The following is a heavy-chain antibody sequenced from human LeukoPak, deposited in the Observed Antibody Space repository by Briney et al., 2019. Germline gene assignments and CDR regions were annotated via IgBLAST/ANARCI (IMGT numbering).Heavy chain of an antibody. CDR3: AKLIAAAGIDY. D-gene: IGHD6-13*01. CDR2: ISSSSSYI. V-gene: IGHV3-21*01. Sequence: PGGSLRLSCAASGFTFSSYSMNWVRQAPGKGLEWVSSISSSSSYIYYADSVKGRFTISRDNSKNTLYLQMNSLRAEDTAVYYCAKLIAAAGIDYWGQGTLVTVSS. CDR1: GFTFSSYS. J-gene: IGHJ4*02.